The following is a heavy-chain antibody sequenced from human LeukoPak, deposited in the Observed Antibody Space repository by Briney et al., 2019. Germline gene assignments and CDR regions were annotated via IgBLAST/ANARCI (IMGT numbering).Heavy chain of an antibody. D-gene: IGHD1-26*01. CDR3: ARDLTAYSGSYGY. V-gene: IGHV3-7*01. J-gene: IGHJ4*02. CDR2: IKEDGSDQ. CDR1: GFRFTGYW. Sequence: GGSLRLSCGASGFRFTGYWMSWVRQAPGKGLEWVAKIKEDGSDQYYVDSVKGRFTISRDNAKNSLYLQMNSLRREDTAVYYCARDLTAYSGSYGYWGQGTLVTVSS.